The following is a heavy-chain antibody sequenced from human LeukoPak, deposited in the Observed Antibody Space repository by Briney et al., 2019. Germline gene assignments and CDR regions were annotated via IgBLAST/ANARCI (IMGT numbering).Heavy chain of an antibody. V-gene: IGHV3-23*01. CDR3: AKDIQCTY. J-gene: IGHJ4*02. CDR2: ISGSGGNT. CDR1: GFTFSSPA. D-gene: IGHD2-21*01. Sequence: GGSLRLSCAASGFTFSSPAMTWVRQAPGKGLEWVSLISGSGGNTYYADSVKGRFTISRDNSKNTLYLQMNSLRAEDTAVYHCAKDIQCTYWGQGTLVTVSS.